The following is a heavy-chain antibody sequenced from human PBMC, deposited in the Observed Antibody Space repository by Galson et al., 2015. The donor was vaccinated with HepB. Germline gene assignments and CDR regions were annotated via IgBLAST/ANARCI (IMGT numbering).Heavy chain of an antibody. V-gene: IGHV3-23*01. CDR2: INYNGDHT. Sequence: SLRLSCAGSGFTFGGHDMNWVRQAPGKGLEWVANINYNGDHTSYADSVRGRFTISRDNSRNTLYLQINSLRVDDTAFYYCAKDSNWESDYWGRGTLVTVSS. J-gene: IGHJ4*02. CDR3: AKDSNWESDY. D-gene: IGHD1-1*01. CDR1: GFTFGGHD.